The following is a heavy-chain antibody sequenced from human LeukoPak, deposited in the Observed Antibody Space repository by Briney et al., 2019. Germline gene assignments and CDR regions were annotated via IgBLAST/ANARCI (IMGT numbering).Heavy chain of an antibody. CDR2: INHSGST. Sequence: PSETLSLTCAVYGGSFSGYYWSWIRQPPGKGLEWIGEINHSGSTNYNPSLKSRVTISVDTSKNQFSLKLSSVTAADTAVYYCARDDYGGNVYWGQGTLVTASS. CDR3: ARDDYGGNVY. D-gene: IGHD4-23*01. CDR1: GGSFSGYY. J-gene: IGHJ4*02. V-gene: IGHV4-34*01.